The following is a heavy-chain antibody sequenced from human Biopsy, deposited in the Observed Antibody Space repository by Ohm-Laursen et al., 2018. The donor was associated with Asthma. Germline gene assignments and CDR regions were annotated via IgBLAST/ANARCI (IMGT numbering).Heavy chain of an antibody. CDR1: GGSITSSSYY. V-gene: IGHV4-39*01. J-gene: IGHJ4*02. CDR3: VRHQYSSSWSTFDY. D-gene: IGHD3-22*01. Sequence: SDTLSLTCTVSGGSITSSSYYWGWIRQPPGKGMEWIGSMYHSGSPYYHPSLKSRATISVETSKNQLALKMSSVTAADTAVYFCVRHQYSSSWSTFDYWGQGALVTVSS. CDR2: MYHSGSP.